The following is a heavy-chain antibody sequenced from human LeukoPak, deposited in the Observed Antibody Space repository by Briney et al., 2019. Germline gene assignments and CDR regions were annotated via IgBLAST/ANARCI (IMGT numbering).Heavy chain of an antibody. Sequence: SETLSLTCTVSGGSVTNDNYFWSWTRQPPGEGLEWIAYIYYTAGSYYNPSLRSRVTMSIDTSRNQFSLKLSSVTAVDTAVYYCARHPYYYDSSGYYYYVDYWGQGTLVTVSS. V-gene: IGHV4-30-4*01. J-gene: IGHJ4*02. CDR3: ARHPYYYDSSGYYYYVDY. D-gene: IGHD3-22*01. CDR1: GGSVTNDNYF. CDR2: IYYTAGS.